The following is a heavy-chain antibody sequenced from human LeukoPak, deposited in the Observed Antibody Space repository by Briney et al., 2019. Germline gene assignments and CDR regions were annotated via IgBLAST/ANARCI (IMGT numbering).Heavy chain of an antibody. Sequence: ASVKVSCKASGYTFTSYDINWVRQATGQGLEWMGWMNPNSGNTDYAQKFQGRVTMTRNTSISTAYMELSRLRSEDTAVYYCARGPTRQRGLPPLYYYYMDVWGKGTTVTVSS. V-gene: IGHV1-8*01. CDR3: ARGPTRQRGLPPLYYYYMDV. CDR1: GYTFTSYD. J-gene: IGHJ6*03. CDR2: MNPNSGNT.